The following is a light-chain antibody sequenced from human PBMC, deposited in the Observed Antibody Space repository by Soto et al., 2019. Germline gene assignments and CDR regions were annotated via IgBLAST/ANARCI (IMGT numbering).Light chain of an antibody. J-gene: IGKJ1*01. CDR1: QDITND. CDR3: LQYHNYPKT. CDR2: EAS. V-gene: IGKV1-17*01. Sequence: DIQMTQSPSSLSASVGDRVTITCRASQDITNDLGWYQQKPGKAPKRLIYEASILQSGVPSRFSGSGSGTDFTLTISSLQPEDFAIYYCLQYHNYPKTFGQGTNVEIK.